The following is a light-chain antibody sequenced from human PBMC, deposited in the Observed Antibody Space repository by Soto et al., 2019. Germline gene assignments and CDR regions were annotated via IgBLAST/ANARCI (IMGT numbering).Light chain of an antibody. CDR1: QDIRVD. CDR3: LQDYDFPYP. J-gene: IGKJ2*01. CDR2: AES. V-gene: IGKV1-6*01. Sequence: AIQMTQSPPSLSASVGDRVIITCRASQDIRVDVGWLQQRPGHAPNLLIYAESTLHTGVPSTFTGSGSGTDFTRTINDLQPEDVATYFCLQDYDFPYPFGQGNKLEI.